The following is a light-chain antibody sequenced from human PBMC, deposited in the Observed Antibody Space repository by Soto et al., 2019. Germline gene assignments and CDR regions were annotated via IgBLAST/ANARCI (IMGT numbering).Light chain of an antibody. CDR2: GAS. CDR1: QSVSSN. CDR3: QQYNGAGFT. V-gene: IGKV3-15*01. J-gene: IGKJ3*01. Sequence: EIVMTQSPATLSVSPGERATLSCMAIQSVSSNLAWYQQKPGQAPRLLIYGASTRATGIPARFSGSGSGTEFTLTISSLQSEDFAVYYGQQYNGAGFTVGPGTKVDSK.